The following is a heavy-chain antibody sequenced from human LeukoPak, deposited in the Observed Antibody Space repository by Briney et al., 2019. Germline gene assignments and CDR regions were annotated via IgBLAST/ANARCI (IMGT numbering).Heavy chain of an antibody. Sequence: SGPTLVKPTQTLTLTCTFSGFSLSTSGVGVGWIRQPPGKALEWLALIYWDDDKRYSPSLKSRLIITKDTSKNQVVLTMTNMDPVDTATYYCAHRRSNYYDSSGYPLDAFDIWGQGTMVTVSS. CDR2: IYWDDDK. J-gene: IGHJ3*02. CDR3: AHRRSNYYDSSGYPLDAFDI. D-gene: IGHD3-22*01. CDR1: GFSLSTSGVG. V-gene: IGHV2-5*02.